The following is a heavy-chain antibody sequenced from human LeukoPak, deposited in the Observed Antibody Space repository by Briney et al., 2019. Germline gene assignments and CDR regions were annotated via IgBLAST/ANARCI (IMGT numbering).Heavy chain of an antibody. CDR2: ISSSSSYI. Sequence: PGGSLRLSCAASGFTFSSYSMNWVRQAPGKGLEWVSSISSSSSYIYYADSVKGRFTISRDNAKNSLYLQMNSLRAEDTAVYYFARRPVPAAKEIDYRGQGTLVTVSS. D-gene: IGHD2-2*01. CDR1: GFTFSSYS. CDR3: ARRPVPAAKEIDY. J-gene: IGHJ4*01. V-gene: IGHV3-21*01.